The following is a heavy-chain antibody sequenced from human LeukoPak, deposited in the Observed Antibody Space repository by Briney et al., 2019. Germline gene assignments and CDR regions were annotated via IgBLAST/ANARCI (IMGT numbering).Heavy chain of an antibody. D-gene: IGHD2-21*02. CDR3: TRPAYCGGDCWGMDV. CDR1: GFTFSGSA. J-gene: IGHJ6*02. CDR2: IRTKANSYAT. Sequence: PGGSLRLSCAASGFTFSGSAMHWVRQASGKGLEWVGRIRTKANSYATGYAVSVKGRFTISRDDSKSTAYLQINSLKTEDTAVYYCTRPAYCGGDCWGMDVWGQGTTVTVSS. V-gene: IGHV3-73*01.